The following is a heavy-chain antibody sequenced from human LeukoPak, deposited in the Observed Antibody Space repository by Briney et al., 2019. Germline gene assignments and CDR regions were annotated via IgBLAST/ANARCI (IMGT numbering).Heavy chain of an antibody. CDR2: IKSDGITI. Sequence: PGGSLRLSCAASGFTFSNYMMHWVRQAPGKGLVWVSRIKSDGITITYADSVKGRFTTSRDNSKNTLFLQMNSLRAEDTAIYYCAKYGPQDSGSSHFDYWGQGALVTVSS. CDR1: GFTFSNYM. J-gene: IGHJ4*02. V-gene: IGHV3-74*01. CDR3: AKYGPQDSGSSHFDY. D-gene: IGHD1-26*01.